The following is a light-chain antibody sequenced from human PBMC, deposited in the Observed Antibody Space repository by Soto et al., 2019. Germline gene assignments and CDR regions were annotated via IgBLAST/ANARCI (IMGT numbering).Light chain of an antibody. J-gene: IGKJ4*01. Sequence: EIVLTQSPGTLSLSPGGRATLSCRASQSVSNNFLAWYQQKPGQAPRLLIYNAATRATGIPDRFSGSGSGTDFTLTNSRLEPEDFAVYHCQQYASSLLTFGGGTKVEIK. CDR2: NAA. CDR1: QSVSNNF. CDR3: QQYASSLLT. V-gene: IGKV3-20*01.